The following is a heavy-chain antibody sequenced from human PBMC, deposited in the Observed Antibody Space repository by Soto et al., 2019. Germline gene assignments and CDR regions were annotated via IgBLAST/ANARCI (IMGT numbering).Heavy chain of an antibody. Sequence: ASVKVSCKASGYTFTSYYMHWVRQAPGQGLEWMGIINPSGGGTSYAQKFQGRVTMTRDTSTSTVYMELSSLRSEDTAVYYCARDRVVGATSEYYFDYWGQGTLVTVSS. V-gene: IGHV1-46*01. CDR1: GYTFTSYY. J-gene: IGHJ4*02. CDR2: INPSGGGT. D-gene: IGHD1-26*01. CDR3: ARDRVVGATSEYYFDY.